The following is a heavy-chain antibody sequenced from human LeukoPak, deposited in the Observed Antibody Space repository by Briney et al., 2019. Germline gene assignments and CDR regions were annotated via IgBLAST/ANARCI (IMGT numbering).Heavy chain of an antibody. CDR1: GGTFSSYA. CDR3: ARDPDNTDSPEIAYYYYGMDV. J-gene: IGHJ6*02. V-gene: IGHV1-69*04. Sequence: SVKVSCKASGGTFSSYAISWVRQAPGQGLEWMGRIIPILGIANYAQKFQGRVTITADKSTSTAYMELSSLRSEDTAVYYCARDPDNTDSPEIAYYYYGMDVWGQGTTVTASS. D-gene: IGHD1-14*01. CDR2: IIPILGIA.